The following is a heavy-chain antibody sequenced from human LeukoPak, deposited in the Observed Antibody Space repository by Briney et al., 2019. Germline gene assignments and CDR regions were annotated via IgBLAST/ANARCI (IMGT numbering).Heavy chain of an antibody. Sequence: SETLSLTCTVSGGSISSYYWSWIRQPPGKGLEWIGYIYYSGSTNYNPSLKSRVTISVDTSKNQFSLKLSSVTAADTAVYHCVHHSGSYSFGFDYWGQGTLVTVSS. J-gene: IGHJ4*02. CDR1: GGSISSYY. D-gene: IGHD1-26*01. CDR3: VHHSGSYSFGFDY. CDR2: IYYSGST. V-gene: IGHV4-59*01.